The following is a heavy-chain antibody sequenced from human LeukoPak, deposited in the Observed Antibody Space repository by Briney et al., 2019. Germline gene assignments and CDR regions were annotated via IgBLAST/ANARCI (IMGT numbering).Heavy chain of an antibody. CDR1: GFTVSSNY. V-gene: IGHV3-53*01. CDR3: ARGQQLAHDAFDI. J-gene: IGHJ3*02. D-gene: IGHD6-13*01. Sequence: GGSLRLSCAASGFTVSSNYMSWVRQAPGKGLEWVSIIYSGGSTCYADSVKGRFTISRDNSKNTLYPQMNSLRAEDTAVYYCARGQQLAHDAFDIWGQGTMVTVSS. CDR2: IYSGGST.